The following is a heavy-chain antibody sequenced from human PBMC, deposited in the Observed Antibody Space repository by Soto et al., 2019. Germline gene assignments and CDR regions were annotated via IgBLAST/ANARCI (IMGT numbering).Heavy chain of an antibody. Sequence: GESLKISCKGSGYSFTSYWISWVRQMPGKGLEWMGRIDPSDSYTNYSPSFQGHVTISADKSISTAYLQWSSLKASDTAMYYCVRRSGSYLDFDYYGMDVWGQGTTVTVS. J-gene: IGHJ6*02. CDR1: GYSFTSYW. CDR2: IDPSDSYT. CDR3: VRRSGSYLDFDYYGMDV. D-gene: IGHD1-26*01. V-gene: IGHV5-10-1*01.